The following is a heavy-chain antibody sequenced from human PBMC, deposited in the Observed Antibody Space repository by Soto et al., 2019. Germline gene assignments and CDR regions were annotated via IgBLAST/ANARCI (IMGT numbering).Heavy chain of an antibody. CDR3: AFFNTNLVIAAAVYF. V-gene: IGHV3-66*01. J-gene: IGHJ4*02. CDR1: GFTVSSNY. D-gene: IGHD2-21*01. CDR2: IYSGGST. Sequence: PGGSLRLSCAASGFTVSSNYMSWVRQAPGKGLEWVSVIYSGGSTYYADSVKGRFTISRDNSKNTLYLQMSSLRVEDTAVYYCAFFNTNLVIAAAVYFWGQGSQVTVSS.